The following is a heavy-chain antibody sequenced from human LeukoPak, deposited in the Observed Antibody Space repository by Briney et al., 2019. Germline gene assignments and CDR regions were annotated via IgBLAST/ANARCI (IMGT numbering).Heavy chain of an antibody. CDR1: GFTFSNYA. J-gene: IGHJ4*02. D-gene: IGHD1-26*01. Sequence: GGSVRLSCAASGFTFSNYAMSWVRQAPGKGLDWVSTISGSGPATYYAESAKGRFTISRDNSTNTLFLHMNSLRVEDTAVYYCAKRERGTYYFDYWGQGTLVTVSS. CDR2: ISGSGPAT. CDR3: AKRERGTYYFDY. V-gene: IGHV3-23*01.